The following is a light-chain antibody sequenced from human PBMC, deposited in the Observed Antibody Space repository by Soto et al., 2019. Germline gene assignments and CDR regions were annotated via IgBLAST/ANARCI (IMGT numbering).Light chain of an antibody. CDR3: QQYNSSSIT. Sequence: IQMTQSPSTLSASVGDRVTITCLDSQSISSWLAWYQQTPGKAPKLXIYKASSLESGVRSRFSCSGAGTDCTLTISSLQPDDVATDYCQQYNSSSITFGQGTRLEIK. V-gene: IGKV1-5*03. J-gene: IGKJ5*01. CDR1: QSISSW. CDR2: KAS.